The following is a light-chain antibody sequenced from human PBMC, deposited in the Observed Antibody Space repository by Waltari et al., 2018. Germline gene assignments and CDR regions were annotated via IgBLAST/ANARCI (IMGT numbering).Light chain of an antibody. J-gene: IGLJ2*01. CDR1: SSNIGAGSY. V-gene: IGLV1-40*01. Sequence: QSVLTQPPSVSGAPGPRVTISCTGSSSNIGAGSYVPWYQQLPGTAPKLLIYGNSNRPSGVPDRFSGSKSGTSASLAITGLQAEDEADYYCQSYDSSLSGLFGGGTKLTVL. CDR3: QSYDSSLSGL. CDR2: GNS.